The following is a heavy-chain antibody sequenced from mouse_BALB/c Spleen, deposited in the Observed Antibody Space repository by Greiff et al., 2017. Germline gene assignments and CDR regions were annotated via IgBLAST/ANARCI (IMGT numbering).Heavy chain of an antibody. Sequence: VQLQQPGAELVKPGASVKLSCKASGYTFTSYWMHWVKQRPGQGLVWIGEIDPSDSYTNYTQKFKGKATLTVDKSSSTAYMQLSSLTSEDTAVYYSARSITTFAYWGQGTLVTVSA. J-gene: IGHJ3*01. CDR2: IDPSDSYT. D-gene: IGHD1-1*01. CDR3: ARSITTFAY. CDR1: GYTFTSYW. V-gene: IGHV1-69*02.